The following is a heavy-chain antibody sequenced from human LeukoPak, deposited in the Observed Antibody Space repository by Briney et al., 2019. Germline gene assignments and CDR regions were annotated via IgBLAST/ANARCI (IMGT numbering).Heavy chain of an antibody. CDR3: AREVTDYSNPNWFDP. J-gene: IGHJ5*02. V-gene: IGHV4-31*03. CDR2: VYYSGST. Sequence: PSQTLSLTCTVSGGSISSGGYYWSWIRQHPGKGLEWIGYVYYSGSTYYNPSLKSRVTISVDTSKNQFSLKLSSVTAADAAVYYCAREVTDYSNPNWFDPWGQGTLVTVSS. CDR1: GGSISSGGYY. D-gene: IGHD4-11*01.